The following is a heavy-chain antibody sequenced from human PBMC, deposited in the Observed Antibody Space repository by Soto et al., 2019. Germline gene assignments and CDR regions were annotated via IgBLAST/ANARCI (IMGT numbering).Heavy chain of an antibody. J-gene: IGHJ4*02. CDR1: GFPFSAFS. Sequence: GGSLRLSCASSGFPFSAFSMNWVRQAPGKGLEWVAYISSSGSTIYYADSVKGRFTISRDNSKNTLYLQMNSLRAEDTAVYYCAKVKNPSGYSSGWYAYWGQGTLVTVSS. CDR2: ISSSGSTI. D-gene: IGHD6-19*01. V-gene: IGHV3-48*01. CDR3: AKVKNPSGYSSGWYAY.